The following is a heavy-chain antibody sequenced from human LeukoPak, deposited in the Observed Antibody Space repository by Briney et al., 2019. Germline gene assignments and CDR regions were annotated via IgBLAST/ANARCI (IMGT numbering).Heavy chain of an antibody. CDR2: IYSSGST. J-gene: IGHJ5*02. Sequence: SETLSLTCTVSGDFFSTNYWSWVWQPAGPGLEWIGHIYSSGSTSYNPSLKSQVTMSIDSSKNQFCLEMTSVTAADTAVYYCARYRTSGSYFLDSWGQGTLVTVSS. D-gene: IGHD1-26*01. CDR3: ARYRTSGSYFLDS. V-gene: IGHV4-59*10. CDR1: GDFFSTNY.